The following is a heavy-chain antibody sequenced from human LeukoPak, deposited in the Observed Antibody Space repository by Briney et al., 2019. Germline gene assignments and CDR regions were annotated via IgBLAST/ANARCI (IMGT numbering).Heavy chain of an antibody. V-gene: IGHV3-21*01. CDR1: GFTFSSYS. D-gene: IGHD7-27*01. CDR2: ISSSSSYI. CDR3: ARDWIPTGDGLGY. Sequence: PGGSLRLSCAASGFTFSSYSMNWVRQAPGKGLEWVSSISSSSSYIYYADSVKGRFTISRDNAKNSLYLQMNSLRAEDTAVYYCARDWIPTGDGLGYWGQGTLVTVSS. J-gene: IGHJ4*02.